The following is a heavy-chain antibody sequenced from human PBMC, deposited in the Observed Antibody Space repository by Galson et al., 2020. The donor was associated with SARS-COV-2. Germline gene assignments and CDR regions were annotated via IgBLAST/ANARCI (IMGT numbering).Heavy chain of an antibody. V-gene: IGHV3-11*01. CDR2: ISSSGSTI. CDR3: ARGLRGTSPRTEYYYYYYMDV. D-gene: IGHD1-1*01. CDR1: GFTFSDYY. J-gene: IGHJ6*03. Sequence: NSGGSLRLSCAASGFTFSDYYMSWIRQAPGKGLEWVSYISSSGSTIYYADSVKGRFTISRDNAKNSLYLQMNSLRAEDTAVYYCARGLRGTSPRTEYYYYYYMDVWGKGTTVTVSS.